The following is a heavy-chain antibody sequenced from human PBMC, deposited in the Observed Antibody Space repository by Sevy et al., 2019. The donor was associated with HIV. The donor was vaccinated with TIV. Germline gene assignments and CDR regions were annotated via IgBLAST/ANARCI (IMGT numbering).Heavy chain of an antibody. CDR1: GFTFNNYG. V-gene: IGHV3-30*18. D-gene: IGHD3-16*02. Sequence: GGSLRLSCVVSGFTFNNYGMHWVRQAPGKGLEWVAVISHDGSNKYYADSVKGRFTISRDNSKNTLSLRMNSLRTEDTAVYYCAKEFRDYGDVWAPYRFDYWGQGNLVTVSS. CDR3: AKEFRDYGDVWAPYRFDY. CDR2: ISHDGSNK. J-gene: IGHJ4*02.